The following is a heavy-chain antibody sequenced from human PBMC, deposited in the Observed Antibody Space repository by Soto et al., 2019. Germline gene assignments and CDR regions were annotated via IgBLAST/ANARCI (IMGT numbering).Heavy chain of an antibody. J-gene: IGHJ4*02. Sequence: EVQLVESGGGLVQPGGSLRLSCAASGFTFSDHYMDWVRQSPGKGLEWVGRIRNRANSHTTVYAASVKGRFTISRDDSKNSVFLEMNSLKTEDTAVYYCATLERIVGGTWDYWGQGTLVTFSS. CDR3: ATLERIVGGTWDY. D-gene: IGHD1-26*01. CDR2: IRNRANSHTT. CDR1: GFTFSDHY. V-gene: IGHV3-72*01.